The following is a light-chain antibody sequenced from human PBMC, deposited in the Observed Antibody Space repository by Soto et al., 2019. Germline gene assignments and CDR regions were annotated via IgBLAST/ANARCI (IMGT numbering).Light chain of an antibody. V-gene: IGKV3-15*01. Sequence: EIVMTQSPATLSVSPGERAILSCRGSQSVSSNLAWYQQKPGQAPRLLIYRASTRATDIPARFSGSGSGTEFTLTISSLQSEDFAVYFCQQYHKWPPITFGQGTRLEIK. CDR3: QQYHKWPPIT. CDR2: RAS. CDR1: QSVSSN. J-gene: IGKJ5*01.